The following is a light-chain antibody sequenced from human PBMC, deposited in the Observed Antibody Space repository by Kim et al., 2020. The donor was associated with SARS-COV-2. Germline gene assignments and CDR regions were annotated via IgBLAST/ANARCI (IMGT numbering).Light chain of an antibody. CDR2: DAS. V-gene: IGKV3D-11*01. J-gene: IGKJ5*01. CDR1: QGVATY. Sequence: ATLSLSPGQRATLSCRASQGVATYLAWYQQRPGQAPRLLIYDASKRATGIPARFRGSGSGTDFTLTIGTLEPEDSAVYYCQQRGNFGQGTRLEIK. CDR3: QQRGN.